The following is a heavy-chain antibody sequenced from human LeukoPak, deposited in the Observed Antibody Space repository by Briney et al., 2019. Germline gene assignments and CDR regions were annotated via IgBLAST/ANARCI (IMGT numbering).Heavy chain of an antibody. V-gene: IGHV4-34*01. CDR1: GGSFSGYY. Sequence: PSETLSHTCAVYGGSFSGYYWSWIRQPPATGLEWIGDINHSGSTNYNPSLKRRVTISVDTSKNQFSLTLSSVTAADTAVYYCARGAEYGGKYGSWRGYYYYGMDVWGQGTTVTVSS. J-gene: IGHJ6*02. CDR3: ARGAEYGGKYGSWRGYYYYGMDV. D-gene: IGHD4-23*01. CDR2: INHSGST.